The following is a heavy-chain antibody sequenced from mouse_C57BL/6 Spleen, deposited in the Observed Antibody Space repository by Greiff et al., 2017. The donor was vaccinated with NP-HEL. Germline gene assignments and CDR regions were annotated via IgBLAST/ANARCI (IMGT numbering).Heavy chain of an antibody. J-gene: IGHJ1*03. Sequence: VQLQQSGPELVKPGASVKIPCKASGYTFTDYNMDWVKQSHGKSLEWIGDINPNNGGTIYNQKFKGKATLTVDKSSSTAYMELRSLTSEDTAVYYCARQDYGCSYWYFDVWGTGTTVTVSS. CDR3: ARQDYGCSYWYFDV. CDR1: GYTFTDYN. D-gene: IGHD1-1*01. V-gene: IGHV1-18*01. CDR2: INPNNGGT.